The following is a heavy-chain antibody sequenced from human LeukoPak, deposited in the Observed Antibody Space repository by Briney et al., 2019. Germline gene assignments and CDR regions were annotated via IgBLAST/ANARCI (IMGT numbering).Heavy chain of an antibody. CDR2: ISYDGSNK. CDR3: ARDKQQLCFDY. Sequence: PGGSLRLSCAASGFTFSSYAMHWVRQAPGKGLEWVAVISYDGSNKYYADSVKGRFTISRDNSKNTLYLQMNSLRAEDTAVYYCARDKQQLCFDYWGQGTLVTVSS. J-gene: IGHJ4*02. V-gene: IGHV3-30*04. CDR1: GFTFSSYA. D-gene: IGHD6-13*01.